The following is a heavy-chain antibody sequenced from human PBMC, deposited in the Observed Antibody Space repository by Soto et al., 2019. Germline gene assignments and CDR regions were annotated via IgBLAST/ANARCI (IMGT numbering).Heavy chain of an antibody. CDR2: INTFTGGT. Sequence: QVQLEQSGAEVKKPGASVTVSCKASGYTFTGYYIHWVRQAPGQGLEWMGWINTFTGGTNSAQKFQARVTVTMNTSTSTAHKKLNSLTSGDTAVYYGARYCSSTCPTFDSWGQGTLVTVSS. CDR1: GYTFTGYY. CDR3: ARYCSSTCPTFDS. J-gene: IGHJ4*02. D-gene: IGHD2-2*01. V-gene: IGHV1-2*02.